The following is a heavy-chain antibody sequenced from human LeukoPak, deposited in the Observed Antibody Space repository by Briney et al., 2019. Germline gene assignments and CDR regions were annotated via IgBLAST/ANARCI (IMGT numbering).Heavy chain of an antibody. Sequence: PGGSLRLSCAASGFTFSSYGMHWVRQAPGKGLEWVAVIWYDGSNKYYADSVKGRFTISRDNSKNTLYLQMNSLRAEDTAVYYCARDPGIAAAGPGYWGQGTLVTVSS. J-gene: IGHJ4*02. V-gene: IGHV3-33*01. CDR3: ARDPGIAAAGPGY. CDR2: IWYDGSNK. D-gene: IGHD6-13*01. CDR1: GFTFSSYG.